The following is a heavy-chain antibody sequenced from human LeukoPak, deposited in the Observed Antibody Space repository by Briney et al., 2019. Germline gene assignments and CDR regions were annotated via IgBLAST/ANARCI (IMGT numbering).Heavy chain of an antibody. J-gene: IGHJ4*02. CDR2: ISYNGGST. CDR3: ARSPYDSSGYYSAIDY. V-gene: IGHV3-64*01. CDR1: GFTFSSFA. D-gene: IGHD3-22*01. Sequence: PGGSLRLSCEASGFTFSSFAMHWVRQAPGKGLEFVSTISYNGGSTYYTNSVMDRFIISRDDSKNTVYLQMGSLRAEDMAVYYCARSPYDSSGYYSAIDYWGQGTLVTVSS.